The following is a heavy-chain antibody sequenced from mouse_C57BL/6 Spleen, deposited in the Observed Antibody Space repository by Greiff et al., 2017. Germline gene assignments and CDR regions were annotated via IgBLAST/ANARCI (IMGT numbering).Heavy chain of an antibody. Sequence: GGGLVQPKGSLKLSCAASGFSFNTYAMNWVRQAPGKGLEWVARIRSKSNNYATYYADSVKDRFTISRDDSESMLYLQMNNLKTEDTAMYYCVRNPYYYAMDYWGQGTSVTVSS. CDR3: VRNPYYYAMDY. CDR1: GFSFNTYA. CDR2: IRSKSNNYAT. J-gene: IGHJ4*01. V-gene: IGHV10-1*01.